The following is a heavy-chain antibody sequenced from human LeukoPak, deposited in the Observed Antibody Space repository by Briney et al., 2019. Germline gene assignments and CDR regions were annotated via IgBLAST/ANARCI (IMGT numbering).Heavy chain of an antibody. Sequence: GGSLRLSCAASGFTFSSYWMSWVRQAPGKGLEWVANIKQDGSEKYYVDSVKGRFTISRDNAKDSLYLQMNSLRAEDTAVYYCVCGPLKSGSLDYWGQGTLVTVSS. CDR3: VCGPLKSGSLDY. V-gene: IGHV3-7*01. CDR2: IKQDGSEK. CDR1: GFTFSSYW. D-gene: IGHD3-10*01. J-gene: IGHJ4*02.